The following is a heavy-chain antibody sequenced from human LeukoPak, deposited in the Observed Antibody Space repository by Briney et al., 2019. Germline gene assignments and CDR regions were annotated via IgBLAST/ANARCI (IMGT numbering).Heavy chain of an antibody. J-gene: IGHJ5*02. D-gene: IGHD2-2*01. CDR1: GFTFSNYA. CDR3: ARDLGCSTSSCRYNWFDP. Sequence: PGGSLRLSCAASGFTFSNYAMTWVRQAPGEGLEWVAFISQSGGRSTYYADSGRGRFTISRDNSEDTLYLQMNSLRAEDTAVYHCARDLGCSTSSCRYNWFDPWGQGTLVTVSS. V-gene: IGHV3-23*01. CDR2: ISQSGGRST.